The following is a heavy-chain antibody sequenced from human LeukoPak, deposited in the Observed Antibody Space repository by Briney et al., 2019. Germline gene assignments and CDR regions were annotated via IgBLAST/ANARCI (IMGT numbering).Heavy chain of an antibody. Sequence: GESLRISCKGSGYSFTSYWISWVRQMPGKGLEWMGRIDPSDSYTNYSPSFQGHVTISADKSISTAYLQWSSLKASDTAMYYCATSDIVATSFGDWGQGTLVTDSS. CDR2: IDPSDSYT. V-gene: IGHV5-10-1*01. D-gene: IGHD5-12*01. J-gene: IGHJ4*02. CDR3: ATSDIVATSFGD. CDR1: GYSFTSYW.